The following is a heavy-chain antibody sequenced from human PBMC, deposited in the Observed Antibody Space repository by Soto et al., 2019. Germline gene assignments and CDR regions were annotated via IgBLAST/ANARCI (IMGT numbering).Heavy chain of an antibody. CDR2: IIAIFGTA. CDR3: AGGPLGYGSSTSCYTVDY. CDR1: GGTFSSYA. D-gene: IGHD2-2*02. J-gene: IGHJ4*02. Sequence: QVQLVQSGAEVKKPGSSVKVSCKASGGTFSSYAISWVRQAAGQGLEWMGGIIAIFGTANYAQKFKGRIRITADKPTSTAYMELSSLRSENTAVYYCAGGPLGYGSSTSCYTVDYWGQGTLVTVSS. V-gene: IGHV1-69*06.